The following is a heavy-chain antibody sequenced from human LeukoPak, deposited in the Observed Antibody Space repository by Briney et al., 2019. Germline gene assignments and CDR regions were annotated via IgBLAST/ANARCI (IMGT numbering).Heavy chain of an antibody. V-gene: IGHV3-21*01. J-gene: IGHJ4*02. CDR1: GFTFSSYA. Sequence: PGGSLRLSCAASGFTFSSYAMSWVRQAPGKGLEWVSSISSSSSYIYYADSVKGRFTISRDNAKNSLYLQMNSLRAEDTAVYYCARSGSGSFDYWGQGTLVTVSS. CDR3: ARSGSGSFDY. CDR2: ISSSSSYI. D-gene: IGHD3-10*01.